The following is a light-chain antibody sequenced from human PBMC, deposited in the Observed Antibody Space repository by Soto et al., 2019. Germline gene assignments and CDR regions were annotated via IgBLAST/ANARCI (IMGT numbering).Light chain of an antibody. V-gene: IGKV3-11*01. CDR1: QSISSQ. J-gene: IGKJ4*01. CDR2: DAS. CDR3: QQRGNWPSLT. Sequence: EIVLTQSPATLSLSPGERATLSCRASQSISSQLAWYQQKPGQAPRLLIYDASNRATGIPARFRGSGSGTDFTLTIAGLEPEDFADYYCQQRGNWPSLTFGGGTKVEIK.